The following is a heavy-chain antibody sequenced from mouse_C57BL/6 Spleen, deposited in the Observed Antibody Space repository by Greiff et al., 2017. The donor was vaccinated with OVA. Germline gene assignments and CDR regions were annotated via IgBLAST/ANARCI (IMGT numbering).Heavy chain of an antibody. CDR2: IDPSDSET. Sequence: QVQLQQPGAELVRPGSSVKLSCKASGYTFTSYWMHWVKQRPIQGLEWIGNIDPSDSETHYNQKFKDKATLTVDKSSSTAYMQLSSLTSEDSAVYYCARSLGDYYGSSYGFAYWGQGTLVTDSA. CDR3: ARSLGDYYGSSYGFAY. D-gene: IGHD1-1*01. CDR1: GYTFTSYW. V-gene: IGHV1-52*01. J-gene: IGHJ3*01.